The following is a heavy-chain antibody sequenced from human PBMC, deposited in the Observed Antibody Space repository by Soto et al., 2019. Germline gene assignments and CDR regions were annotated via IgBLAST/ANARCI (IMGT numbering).Heavy chain of an antibody. D-gene: IGHD3-9*01. J-gene: IGHJ4*02. CDR2: IFYSGST. V-gene: IGHV4-39*01. Sequence: QLQLQESGPGLVKPSETLSLTCTVSGGSISSSSHYWGWIRQPPGKGLEWIGSIFYSGSTYYNPSLMSRVTISVDSSKNRFSLKLSSVAAADTAVYYCARRESYDILTGYYHFDYWGQGILVTVSS. CDR3: ARRESYDILTGYYHFDY. CDR1: GGSISSSSHY.